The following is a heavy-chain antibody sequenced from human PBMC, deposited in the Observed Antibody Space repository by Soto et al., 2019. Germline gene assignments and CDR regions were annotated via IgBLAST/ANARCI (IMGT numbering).Heavy chain of an antibody. CDR2: INHSGST. D-gene: IGHD2-2*01. Sequence: SETLSLTCAVYGGSFSGYYWSWIRQPPGKGLEWIGEINHSGSTNYNPSLKSRVTISVDTSKNQFSLKLSSVTAADTAVYYCASRLYCSSTSCYRNDYWGQGTLVTVSS. CDR1: GGSFSGYY. J-gene: IGHJ4*02. CDR3: ASRLYCSSTSCYRNDY. V-gene: IGHV4-34*01.